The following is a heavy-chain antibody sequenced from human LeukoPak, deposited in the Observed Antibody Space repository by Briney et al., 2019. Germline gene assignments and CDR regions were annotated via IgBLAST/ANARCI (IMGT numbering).Heavy chain of an antibody. CDR3: AKADDYVWGSSDY. Sequence: GSLRLSCAASGFTFNNYVMSWVRQAPGKGLEWVSAISGSGSSTYYVDSVKGRFTISRDSSKNTLFLQMNSLRAEDTAVYYCAKADDYVWGSSDYWGQGTLVTVSS. V-gene: IGHV3-23*01. CDR1: GFTFNNYV. CDR2: ISGSGSST. D-gene: IGHD3-16*01. J-gene: IGHJ4*02.